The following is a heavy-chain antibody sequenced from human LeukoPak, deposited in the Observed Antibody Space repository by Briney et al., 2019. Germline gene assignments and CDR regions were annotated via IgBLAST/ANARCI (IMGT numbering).Heavy chain of an antibody. J-gene: IGHJ6*02. CDR3: ARTRPPAGPQYYYGMDV. CDR2: KYTTGSS. CDR1: GGSLNNYY. Sequence: SETLSLTCTVSGGSLNNYYWSWVRQPPGEGLEWIGYKYTTGSSNYSPSLMGRVTISEDMAQNQISLRLTSVTAADTAVYYCARTRPPAGPQYYYGMDVWGQGTTVTVSS. V-gene: IGHV4-4*09. D-gene: IGHD2-2*01.